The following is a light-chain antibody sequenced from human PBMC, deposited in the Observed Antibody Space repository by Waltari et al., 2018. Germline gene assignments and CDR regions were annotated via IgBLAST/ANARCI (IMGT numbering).Light chain of an antibody. V-gene: IGLV1-44*01. J-gene: IGLJ3*02. CDR3: ATWDRSLNVWM. CDR1: RSNIGSHF. Sequence: QSVLTQPPSASGTRGQRVTVSCSGGRSNIGSHFVNWYQHLPGTAPKLLIYYTNQRPPGGPDRFSVSKSGASASRAISGLQSEDEADYYCATWDRSLNVWMFGGGTKLTVL. CDR2: YTN.